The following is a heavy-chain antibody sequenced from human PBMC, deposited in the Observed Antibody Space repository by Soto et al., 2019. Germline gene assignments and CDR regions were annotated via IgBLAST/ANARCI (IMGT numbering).Heavy chain of an antibody. CDR3: AKDRVMGGSGGYMSTKNDY. CDR1: GFTFSSYA. D-gene: IGHD3-10*01. J-gene: IGHJ4*02. Sequence: GGSLRLSCAASGFTFSSYAMSWVRQAPGKGLEWVSAISGSGGSTYYADSVKGRFTISRDNSKNTLYLQMNSLRAEDTAVYYCAKDRVMGGSGGYMSTKNDYWGQGTLVTVSS. CDR2: ISGSGGST. V-gene: IGHV3-23*01.